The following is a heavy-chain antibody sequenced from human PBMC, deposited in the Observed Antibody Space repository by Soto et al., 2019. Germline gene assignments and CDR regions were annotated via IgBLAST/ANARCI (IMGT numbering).Heavy chain of an antibody. J-gene: IGHJ6*02. CDR2: ISYDGSTK. CDR1: GFTFSSYA. Sequence: QVQLVESGGGVVQPGRSLRLSCAASGFTFSSYAMHWVRQAPGKGLEWVAVISYDGSTKYYADSVKGRFTISRDNTKNSLYVQMNSLRAEDTALYYGSTREGGPTVTTYSYYYGSEVWGQGTTVTVPS. D-gene: IGHD4-17*01. V-gene: IGHV3-30-3*01. CDR3: STREGGPTVTTYSYYYGSEV.